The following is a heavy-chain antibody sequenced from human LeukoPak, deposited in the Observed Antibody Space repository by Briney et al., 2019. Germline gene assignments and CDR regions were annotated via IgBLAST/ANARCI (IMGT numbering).Heavy chain of an antibody. Sequence: SETLSLTCTVSGGSISGNYWNWIRQPPGKEVEWIGYVYDSGSTNYNPSLKSRVTISLDTSKNQFSLKLTSVTAADTAVYYCARDPVDQPYWFFDLWGRGTLVTVSS. D-gene: IGHD2-2*01. J-gene: IGHJ2*01. V-gene: IGHV4-59*01. CDR3: ARDPVDQPYWFFDL. CDR1: GGSISGNY. CDR2: VYDSGST.